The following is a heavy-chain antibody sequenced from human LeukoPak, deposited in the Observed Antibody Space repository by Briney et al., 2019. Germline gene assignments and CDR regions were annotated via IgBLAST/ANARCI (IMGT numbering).Heavy chain of an antibody. CDR1: GFTFSVHA. J-gene: IGHJ4*02. CDR3: ARGKSDSSGYDYTLDY. Sequence: GGSLGLACAASGFTFSVHAMHWVRQAPGKGLEWVALFSYDGITTHYAGSVKGRFTVSRDDSKNTLFLQMNSLSAEDTAVYYCARGKSDSSGYDYTLDYWGQGTLVTVSS. D-gene: IGHD5-12*01. V-gene: IGHV3-30*01. CDR2: FSYDGITT.